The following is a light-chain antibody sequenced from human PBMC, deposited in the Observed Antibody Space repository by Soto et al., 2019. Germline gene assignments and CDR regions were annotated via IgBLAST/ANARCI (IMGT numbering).Light chain of an antibody. Sequence: EIVLTQSPATLSLSSGETATLSCRASQSVGNILAWYQYRPGQAPRLLISDASNRATGVPVRFSGSGSGTDFTLTINNLEPEDFAVYYCQQRSDWPLTFGGGTKVDIK. CDR3: QQRSDWPLT. CDR2: DAS. J-gene: IGKJ4*01. V-gene: IGKV3-11*01. CDR1: QSVGNI.